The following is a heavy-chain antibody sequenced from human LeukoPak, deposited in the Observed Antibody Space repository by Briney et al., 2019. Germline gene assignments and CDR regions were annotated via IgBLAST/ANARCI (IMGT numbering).Heavy chain of an antibody. D-gene: IGHD4-11*01. V-gene: IGHV4-39*01. Sequence: SETLSLTCTVSGGSISSSSYYWGWIRQPPGKGLEWIGEINQSGTTNYNPSLNSRVTISVDTSENQFSLNLNSVTAADTAVYYCARQKPSTFRQYGRGRPFDYWGQGTLVTVSS. J-gene: IGHJ4*02. CDR2: INQSGTT. CDR1: GGSISSSSYY. CDR3: ARQKPSTFRQYGRGRPFDY.